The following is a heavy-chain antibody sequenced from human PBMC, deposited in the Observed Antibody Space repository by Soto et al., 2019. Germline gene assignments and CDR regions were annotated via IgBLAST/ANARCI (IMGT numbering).Heavy chain of an antibody. CDR2: INAGNGNT. D-gene: IGHD4-17*01. Sequence: QVQLVQSGAEVKKPGASVKVSCKASGYTFTSYAMHLVRQAPGQRLEWMGWINAGNGNTQYSQKFQGRVTITRDTSASTAYMELSSLRSEDTAVYYCARTVDYGDYGGAFDYWGQGTLVTVSS. CDR3: ARTVDYGDYGGAFDY. V-gene: IGHV1-3*01. J-gene: IGHJ4*02. CDR1: GYTFTSYA.